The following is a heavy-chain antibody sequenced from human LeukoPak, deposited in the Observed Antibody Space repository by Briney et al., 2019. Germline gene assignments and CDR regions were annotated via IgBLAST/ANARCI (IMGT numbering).Heavy chain of an antibody. CDR1: GDSISRRSSY. V-gene: IGHV4-61*02. Sequence: SQTLSLTCSVSGDSISRRSSYWTWIRQPAGRGLEWIGRVYSTGTPNYNPSLKSRLAMSVDTSKNQFSLTLNSVTAADTAVYYCASPAAEHDAFDIWGQGTMVTVSS. CDR2: VYSTGTP. J-gene: IGHJ3*02. D-gene: IGHD1-14*01. CDR3: ASPAAEHDAFDI.